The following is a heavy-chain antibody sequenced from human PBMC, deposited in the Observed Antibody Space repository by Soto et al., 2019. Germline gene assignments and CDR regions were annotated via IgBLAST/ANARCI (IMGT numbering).Heavy chain of an antibody. D-gene: IGHD5-18*01. CDR3: ARGLDTAMVTDY. V-gene: IGHV1-3*01. CDR2: INAGNGNT. J-gene: IGHJ4*02. CDR1: GYTFTSYA. Sequence: GPSVKVSCKASGYTFTSYAMHWVRQAPGQRLEWMGWINAGNGNTKYSQKFQGRVTITRDTSASTAYMELSSLRSEDTAVHYCARGLDTAMVTDYWGQGTLVTVSS.